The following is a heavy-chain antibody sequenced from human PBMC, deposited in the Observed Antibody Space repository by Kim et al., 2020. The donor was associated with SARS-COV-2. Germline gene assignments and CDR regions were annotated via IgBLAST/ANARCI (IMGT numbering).Heavy chain of an antibody. CDR3: ARDLGTGHDYGDYGVGFWFDP. Sequence: GGSLRLSCAASGFTFSSYAMHWVRQAPGKGLEWVAVISYDGSNKYYADSVKGRFTISRDNSKNTLYLQMNSLRAEDTAVYYCARDLGTGHDYGDYGVGFWFDPWGQGTLVTVSS. V-gene: IGHV3-30*04. D-gene: IGHD4-17*01. J-gene: IGHJ5*02. CDR2: ISYDGSNK. CDR1: GFTFSSYA.